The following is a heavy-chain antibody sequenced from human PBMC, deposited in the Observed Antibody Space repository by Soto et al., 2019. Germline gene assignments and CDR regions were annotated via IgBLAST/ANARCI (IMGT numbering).Heavy chain of an antibody. D-gene: IGHD1-1*01. V-gene: IGHV3-21*01. J-gene: IGHJ3*02. CDR3: ARDPSGSNPFDI. CDR1: GFTFSSYS. CDR2: ISSSSSYI. Sequence: PGGSLRLSCAASGFTFSSYSMNWVRQAPGKGLEWVSSISSSSSYIYYADSVKGRFTISRDNAKNSLYLQMNSLRAEDTAVYYCARDPSGSNPFDIWGQGTVVTVSS.